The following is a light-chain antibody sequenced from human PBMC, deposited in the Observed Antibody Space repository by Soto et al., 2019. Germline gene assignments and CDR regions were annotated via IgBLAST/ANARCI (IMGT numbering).Light chain of an antibody. Sequence: EIVLTQSPGTLSLSPGERATLSCRASQSVSSNYLAWYQQKPGQPPRLLIYGASSRATGIPDRFSGSGSGTDFTFTISRLEPEDFAVYYCQQYGSSPPLTFGGGTKVEIK. CDR2: GAS. V-gene: IGKV3-20*01. CDR3: QQYGSSPPLT. CDR1: QSVSSNY. J-gene: IGKJ4*01.